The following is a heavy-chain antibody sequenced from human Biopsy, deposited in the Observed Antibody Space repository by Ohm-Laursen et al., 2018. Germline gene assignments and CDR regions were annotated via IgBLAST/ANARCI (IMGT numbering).Heavy chain of an antibody. CDR2: INPHSGTT. V-gene: IGHV1-2*02. CDR3: AKGQDLRGGAEYFQH. Sequence: SVKVSCKASGYTFTGQYLHWVRQVPGQGLEWMGWINPHSGTTKFAQDFQGRVTMTRDTSITTAYMELRRLRSDDTAVYYCAKGQDLRGGAEYFQHWGQGALVTVAS. CDR1: GYTFTGQY. D-gene: IGHD2-15*01. J-gene: IGHJ1*01.